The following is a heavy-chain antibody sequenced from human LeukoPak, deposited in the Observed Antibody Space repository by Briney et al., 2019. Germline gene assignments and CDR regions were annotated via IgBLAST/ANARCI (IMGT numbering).Heavy chain of an antibody. CDR1: GGSFSGYY. V-gene: IGHV4-34*01. J-gene: IGHJ4*02. Sequence: PSETLSLTCAVYGGSFSGYYWSWIRQPPGKGLEWIGEINHSGSTNYNPSLKSRVTISVDTSKNQFSLKLSSVTAADTAVYYCARVPYYYDSSGYTKRYYFDYWGQGTLVTVSS. CDR3: ARVPYYYDSSGYTKRYYFDY. D-gene: IGHD3-22*01. CDR2: INHSGST.